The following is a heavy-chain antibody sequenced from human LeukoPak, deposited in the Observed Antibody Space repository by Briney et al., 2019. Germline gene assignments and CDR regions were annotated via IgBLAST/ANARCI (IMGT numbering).Heavy chain of an antibody. Sequence: GGSLRLSCAASGSTFDDYTMHWVRQAPGKGLEWVSLISWDGGSTYYADSVKGRFTISRDNSKNSLYLQMNSLRTEDTALYYCAKDGGAAAGTGYEFDYWGQGTLVTVSS. V-gene: IGHV3-43*01. D-gene: IGHD6-13*01. CDR2: ISWDGGST. CDR3: AKDGGAAAGTGYEFDY. CDR1: GSTFDDYT. J-gene: IGHJ4*02.